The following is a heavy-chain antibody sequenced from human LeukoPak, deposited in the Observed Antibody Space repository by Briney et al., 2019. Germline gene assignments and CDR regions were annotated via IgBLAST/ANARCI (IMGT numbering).Heavy chain of an antibody. J-gene: IGHJ3*02. CDR2: TYYRSKWYN. CDR3: ARGGIQLRAFDI. D-gene: IGHD5-18*01. CDR1: GDSASSNSAA. V-gene: IGHV6-1*01. Sequence: SQTLSLTCVISGDSASSNSAAWNWIRQSPSRGLEWLGRTYYRSKWYNDYAVSVKSRITINPDTSKNQFSLKLSSVTAADTAVYYCARGGIQLRAFDIWGQGTMVTVSS.